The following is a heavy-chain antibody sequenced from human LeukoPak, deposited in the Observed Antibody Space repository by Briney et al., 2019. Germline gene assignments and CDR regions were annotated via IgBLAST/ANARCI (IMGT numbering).Heavy chain of an antibody. V-gene: IGHV4-59*01. Sequence: SETLSLTCTVSGGSITTYYWSWIRQPPGKGLEWIGFTFYSGSTNYNPSLKSRVTISLNTSKTQFSLKLSSVTAADTAVYYCARGTFWSGYYHDYWGQGTLVTVSS. CDR3: ARGTFWSGYYHDY. D-gene: IGHD3-3*01. CDR1: GGSITTYY. CDR2: TFYSGST. J-gene: IGHJ4*02.